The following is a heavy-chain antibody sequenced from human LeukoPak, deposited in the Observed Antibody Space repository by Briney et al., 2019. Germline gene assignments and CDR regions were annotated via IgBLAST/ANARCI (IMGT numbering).Heavy chain of an antibody. CDR2: ISYDGSNK. D-gene: IGHD2-2*01. V-gene: IGHV3-30-3*01. CDR1: GFTFSSYA. CDR3: ARDRRPGSYGHRSDYYYYGMDV. J-gene: IGHJ6*02. Sequence: GGSLRLSCAASGFTFSSYAMHWVRQAPGKGLEWMAVISYDGSNKYYADSVKGRFTISRDNSKNTLYLQMNSLRAEDTAVYYCARDRRPGSYGHRSDYYYYGMDVWGQGTTVTVSS.